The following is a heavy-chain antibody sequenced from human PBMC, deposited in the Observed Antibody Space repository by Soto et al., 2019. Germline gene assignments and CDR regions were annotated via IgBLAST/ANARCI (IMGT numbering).Heavy chain of an antibody. D-gene: IGHD3-10*01. V-gene: IGHV3-48*01. CDR2: ISSSSSTI. CDR3: ARGLITMVRGVIDP. Sequence: EVQLVESGGGLVQPGGSLRLSCAASGFTFSSYSMNWVRQAPGKGLEWVSYISSSSSTIYYADSVKGRFTISRDNAKNSLYLQMNGLRAEDTAVYYCARGLITMVRGVIDPWGQGTLVTVSS. CDR1: GFTFSSYS. J-gene: IGHJ5*02.